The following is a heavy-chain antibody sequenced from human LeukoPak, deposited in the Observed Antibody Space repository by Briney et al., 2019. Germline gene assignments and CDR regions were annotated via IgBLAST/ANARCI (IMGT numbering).Heavy chain of an antibody. J-gene: IGHJ4*02. V-gene: IGHV4-4*02. CDR2: VHKSGST. CDR3: AKEIVGAPTPGAY. CDR1: TDSITSNW. D-gene: IGHD1-26*01. Sequence: ASETLSLTCAVSTDSITSNWWSWGRQPPGKGLEWIGEVHKSGSTNYYPSLQSRVTISIDKSKNQIALELTSVTAADTAVYYCAKEIVGAPTPGAYWGQGILVTVSS.